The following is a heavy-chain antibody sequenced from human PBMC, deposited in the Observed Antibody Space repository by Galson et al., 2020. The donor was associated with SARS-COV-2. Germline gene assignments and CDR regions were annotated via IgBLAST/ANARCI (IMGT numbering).Heavy chain of an antibody. J-gene: IGHJ4*02. D-gene: IGHD4-17*01. Sequence: GGSLRLSCAASGFRFSGYWMTWVRQAPGKGLEWVASIKQDGSEKHYVESVKGRFTISRDNAENSVFLQMSGLRVEDTAIYYCARDPYGDYRYGGTDHWGQGALVTVSS. CDR3: ARDPYGDYRYGGTDH. V-gene: IGHV3-7*01. CDR2: IKQDGSEK. CDR1: GFRFSGYW.